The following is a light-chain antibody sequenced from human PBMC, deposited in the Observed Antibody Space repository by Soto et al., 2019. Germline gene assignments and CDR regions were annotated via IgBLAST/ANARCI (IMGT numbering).Light chain of an antibody. CDR2: EGS. V-gene: IGLV2-23*01. CDR1: SSDVGTYNL. J-gene: IGLJ1*01. CDR3: CSYAGHSTSV. Sequence: QSALTQPASVSGSPGQSITISCTGTSSDVGTYNLVSWYQQHPGKAPKLMIYEGSKRPSGVSNRFSGSKSGSTASLTISGLQAEDEADYYCCSYAGHSTSVFGTGTKVTVL.